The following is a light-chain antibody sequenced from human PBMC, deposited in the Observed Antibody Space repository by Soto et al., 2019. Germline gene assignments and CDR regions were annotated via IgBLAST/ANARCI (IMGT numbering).Light chain of an antibody. V-gene: IGKV1-27*01. J-gene: IGKJ1*01. CDR1: QSISTS. CDR3: QKYNSAPRT. Sequence: DIQLTQSPSSLSASVGDRVTITCRASQSISTSLNWYQQKPGKAPNLLIYAASTLQSGVPSRFSGGGSGTDFTLTISSLQPEDVATYYCQKYNSAPRTFGQGTKVDI. CDR2: AAS.